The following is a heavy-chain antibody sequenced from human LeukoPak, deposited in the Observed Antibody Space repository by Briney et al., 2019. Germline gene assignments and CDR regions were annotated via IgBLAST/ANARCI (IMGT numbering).Heavy chain of an antibody. D-gene: IGHD2-2*02. J-gene: IGHJ5*02. V-gene: IGHV1-69*13. CDR2: IIPIFGTA. CDR1: GGTFSSYA. CDR3: ARSSDIVVVPAAIARFWFDP. Sequence: SVKVSCKASGGTFSSYAISWVRQATGQGLEWMGGIIPIFGTANYAQKFQGRVTITAHESTSTAYMELSSLRSEDTAVYYCARSSDIVVVPAAIARFWFDPWGQGTLVTVSS.